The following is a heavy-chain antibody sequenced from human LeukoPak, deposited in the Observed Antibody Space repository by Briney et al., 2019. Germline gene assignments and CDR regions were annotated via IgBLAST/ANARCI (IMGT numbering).Heavy chain of an antibody. CDR2: ISAYHGNT. CDR3: ARTIDYGDSEVLDY. CDR1: GYTFSSYG. V-gene: IGHV1-18*01. Sequence: ASVNVSCKASGYTFSSYGVSWVRQAPGQGREWMGLISAYHGNTNYAKKIQGRVTMTTDTSTSAAYMDLRSLRSDDTAGYYCARTIDYGDSEVLDYWGQGTLVTVSS. J-gene: IGHJ4*02. D-gene: IGHD4-17*01.